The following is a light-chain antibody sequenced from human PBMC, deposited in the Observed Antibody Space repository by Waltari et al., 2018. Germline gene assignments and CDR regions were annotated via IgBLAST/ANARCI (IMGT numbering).Light chain of an antibody. V-gene: IGLV1-44*01. J-gene: IGLJ2*01. CDR1: HSNIGANP. CDR3: STWDDSLSGVL. CDR2: SDN. Sequence: QPVLTQPPSASGTPGQRVPISCSGRHSNIGANPAKWSQQLPGTAPKPLIYSDNRRFSGVPDRFSASKSGTSASLAISGLQSEDEADYYCSTWDDSLSGVLFGEGTKLTVV.